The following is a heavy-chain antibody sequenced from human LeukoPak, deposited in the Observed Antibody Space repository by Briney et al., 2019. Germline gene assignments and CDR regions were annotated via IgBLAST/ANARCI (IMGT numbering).Heavy chain of an antibody. Sequence: GGSLRLSCAASGFIFSSCAISWVRQAPGKGLEWVSIISDSGASTYYADSVKGRFTISRDNSKNTLYLQMNSLRAEAAAVYYCAKQLGYCSDGSCYFPYWGQGTLVTVSS. J-gene: IGHJ4*02. D-gene: IGHD2-15*01. CDR1: GFIFSSCA. CDR3: AKQLGYCSDGSCYFPY. CDR2: ISDSGAST. V-gene: IGHV3-23*01.